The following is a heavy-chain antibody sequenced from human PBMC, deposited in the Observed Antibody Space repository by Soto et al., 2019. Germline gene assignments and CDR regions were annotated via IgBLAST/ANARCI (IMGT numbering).Heavy chain of an antibody. J-gene: IGHJ6*02. D-gene: IGHD6-13*01. CDR3: AKVTKRAAAGRYEYYKYGMDV. V-gene: IGHV3-23*01. CDR1: GFAFSTYA. CDR2: ISESGGSS. Sequence: EVQLLESGGALEHPGGSLRLSCAASGFAFSTYAMTWVRQAPGKGLEWVSVISESGGSSYYAASVKGRFTISRDNSKNTLYLQMNGLRAEDTALYYCAKVTKRAAAGRYEYYKYGMDVWGQGTTVTVSS.